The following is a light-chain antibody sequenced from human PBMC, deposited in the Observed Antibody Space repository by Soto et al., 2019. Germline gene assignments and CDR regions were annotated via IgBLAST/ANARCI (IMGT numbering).Light chain of an antibody. CDR3: QQYHTSPVT. Sequence: EIVLTQSPGTLSLSPGERATLSCRASQRVSSDYLAWYQQKPGQTPRLLIYGASGRATGIPDRFSGGGSGTDFTLTISRLEPEDFAVYYCQQYHTSPVTFGQGTKVDI. J-gene: IGKJ1*01. V-gene: IGKV3-20*01. CDR1: QRVSSDY. CDR2: GAS.